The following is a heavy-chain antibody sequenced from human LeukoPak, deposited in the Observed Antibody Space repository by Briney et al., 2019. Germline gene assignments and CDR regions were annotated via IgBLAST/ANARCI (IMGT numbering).Heavy chain of an antibody. Sequence: PGGSLRLSCAASGFTFSNYEMNWVRQAPGKGLEWVSDISSSGSTIDYADSVKGRFTISRDNAKNSLYLQMNSLRAEDTAVYYCAVTTVGFALDYWGQGTLVTVSS. D-gene: IGHD4-17*01. V-gene: IGHV3-48*03. CDR2: ISSSGSTI. J-gene: IGHJ4*02. CDR3: AVTTVGFALDY. CDR1: GFTFSNYE.